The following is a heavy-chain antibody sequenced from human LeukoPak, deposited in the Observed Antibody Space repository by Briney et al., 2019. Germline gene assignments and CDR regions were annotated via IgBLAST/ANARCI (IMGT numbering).Heavy chain of an antibody. CDR3: ARDNNWYFDY. CDR1: GFTVSSNY. V-gene: IGHV3-66*01. Sequence: GGSLRLSCAASGFTVSSNYMSWVRQAPGKGLEWVSVLYSGGSTYYADSVKGRFTISRDNSKNTLYLQMNSLRAEDTAVYYCARDNNWYFDYWGQGTLVTVSS. J-gene: IGHJ4*02. D-gene: IGHD1-1*01. CDR2: LYSGGST.